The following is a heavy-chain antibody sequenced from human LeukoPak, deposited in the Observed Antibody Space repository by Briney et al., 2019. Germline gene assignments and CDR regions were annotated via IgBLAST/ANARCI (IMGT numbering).Heavy chain of an antibody. CDR2: ISSSGSTK. D-gene: IGHD1-26*01. J-gene: IGHJ6*02. CDR1: GFTFSDYY. V-gene: IGHV3-11*01. CDR3: ARDLDWELPKPSYYYYYGMDV. Sequence: GGSLRLSCAASGFTFSDYYMSWIRQAPGKGLEWVSYISSSGSTKYTADSVKGRFTISRDNAKNSLYLQMNSLRAEDTAVYYCARDLDWELPKPSYYYYYGMDVWGQGTTVTVSS.